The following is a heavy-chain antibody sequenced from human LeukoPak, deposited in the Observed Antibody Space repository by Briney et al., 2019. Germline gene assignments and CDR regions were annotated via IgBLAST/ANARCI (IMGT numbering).Heavy chain of an antibody. CDR2: IYSGGST. CDR3: ARGRENDSSGYFDAFDI. CDR1: GFTFSDYY. Sequence: GGSLRLSCAASGFTFSDYYMSWVRQAPGKGLEWVSVIYSGGSTYYADSVKGRFTISRDNSKNTLYLQMNSLRAEDTAVYYCARGRENDSSGYFDAFDIWGQGTMVTVSS. J-gene: IGHJ3*02. D-gene: IGHD3-22*01. V-gene: IGHV3-53*01.